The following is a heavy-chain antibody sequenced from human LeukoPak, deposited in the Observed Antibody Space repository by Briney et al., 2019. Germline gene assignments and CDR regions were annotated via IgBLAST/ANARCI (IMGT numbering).Heavy chain of an antibody. CDR1: GYTLTELS. D-gene: IGHD4-17*01. CDR3: ATSTVEKPWTIAFDY. J-gene: IGHJ4*02. Sequence: ASVKVSCKVSGYTLTELSMHWVRQAPGKGLEWMGGFDPEDGETIYAQKFQGRVTMTEDTSTDTAYMELSSLRSEDTAVYYCATSTVEKPWTIAFDYWGQGTLGTVSS. V-gene: IGHV1-24*01. CDR2: FDPEDGET.